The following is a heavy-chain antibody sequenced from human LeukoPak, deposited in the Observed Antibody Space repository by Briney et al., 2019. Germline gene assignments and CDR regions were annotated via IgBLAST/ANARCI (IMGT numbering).Heavy chain of an antibody. CDR2: IYYSGST. CDR1: GGSISSSSYS. V-gene: IGHV4-39*07. J-gene: IGHJ5*02. CDR3: ARDLSWGVVVPAAMYNWFDP. Sequence: SETLSLTCTVSGGSISSSSYSWGWIRQPPGKGLEWIGSIYYSGSTYYNPSLKSRVTISVDTSKNQFSLKLSSVTAADTAVYYCARDLSWGVVVPAAMYNWFDPWGQGTLVTVSS. D-gene: IGHD2-2*01.